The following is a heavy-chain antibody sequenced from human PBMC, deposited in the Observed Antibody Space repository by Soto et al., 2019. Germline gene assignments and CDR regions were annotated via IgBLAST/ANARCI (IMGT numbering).Heavy chain of an antibody. D-gene: IGHD3-3*01. CDR2: IYSGGST. V-gene: IGHV3-66*01. CDR1: GVTVSSNY. J-gene: IGHJ6*03. CDR3: ARDRYDFWSGYYDNYYYYMDV. Sequence: GGSLRLSCAASGVTVSSNYMSWVRQAPGKGLEWVSVIYSGGSTYYADSVKGRFTISRDNSKNTLYLQMNSLRAEDTAVYYCARDRYDFWSGYYDNYYYYMDVWGKGTTVTVSS.